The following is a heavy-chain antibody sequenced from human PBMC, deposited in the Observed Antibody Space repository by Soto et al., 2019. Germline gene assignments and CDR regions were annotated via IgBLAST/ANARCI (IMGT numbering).Heavy chain of an antibody. CDR3: ARGLGSGWYWGGYYGMDV. CDR1: GFTFSSYA. J-gene: IGHJ6*02. CDR2: ISNDGSNK. D-gene: IGHD6-19*01. V-gene: IGHV3-30-3*01. Sequence: PGGSLRLSCAASGFTFSSYAMHWVRQAPGKGLEWVAVISNDGSNKYYADSVKGRFTISRDNSKNTLYLQMNSLRAEDTAVYYCARGLGSGWYWGGYYGMDVWGQGTTVTVSS.